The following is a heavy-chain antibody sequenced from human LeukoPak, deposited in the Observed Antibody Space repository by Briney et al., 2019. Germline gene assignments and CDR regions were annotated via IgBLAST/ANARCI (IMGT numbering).Heavy chain of an antibody. CDR1: GFTFRSYW. CDR3: ARSPFCGGDSFTGAFDI. V-gene: IGHV3-74*01. CDR2: INDDGRGT. J-gene: IGHJ3*02. D-gene: IGHD2-21*02. Sequence: GGSLRLSCAASGFTFRSYWMHWVRHAPGKGLVWVSRINDDGRGTSYADSVKGRFTISRDNAKNTLYLQMNSLRAEDTAVYYCARSPFCGGDSFTGAFDIWGHGTMVTVSS.